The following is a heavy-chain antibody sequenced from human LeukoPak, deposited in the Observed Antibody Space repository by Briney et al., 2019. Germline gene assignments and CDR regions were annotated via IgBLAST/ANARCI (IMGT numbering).Heavy chain of an antibody. CDR2: ISSSGSTI. V-gene: IGHV3-11*04. Sequence: GGSLRLSCAASGLTFSDYYMSWIRQAPGKGLEWVSYISSSGSTIYYADSVKGRFTISRDNAKSSLYLQMNSLRAEDTAVYYCARDRYYDSSGLSCDYWGQGTLVTVSS. CDR3: ARDRYYDSSGLSCDY. D-gene: IGHD3-22*01. J-gene: IGHJ4*02. CDR1: GLTFSDYY.